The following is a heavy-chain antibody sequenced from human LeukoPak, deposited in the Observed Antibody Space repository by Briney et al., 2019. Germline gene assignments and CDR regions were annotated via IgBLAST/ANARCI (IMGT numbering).Heavy chain of an antibody. CDR1: GGSTSSYY. D-gene: IGHD3-10*01. V-gene: IGHV4-59*01. Sequence: PSETLSLTCSVSGGSTSSYYWSWIRQPPGKGLEWIGYIYYSGSTNYNPSLKSRVTISVDTSKNQFSLKLSSVTAADTAVYYCARASSTRPLLMLHDYWGQGTLVTVSS. CDR2: IYYSGST. CDR3: ARASSTRPLLMLHDY. J-gene: IGHJ4*02.